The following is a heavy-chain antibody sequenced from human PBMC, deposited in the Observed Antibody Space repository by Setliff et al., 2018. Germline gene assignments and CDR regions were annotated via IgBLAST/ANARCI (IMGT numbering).Heavy chain of an antibody. V-gene: IGHV1-46*01. J-gene: IGHJ4*02. CDR2: INPGGGSA. CDR3: GRAGVAAADRKGLLDH. Sequence: ASVKVSCKASGYIFTSYGISWVRQAPGQGLEWMGIINPGGGSASIVEKFQGRVTMTSDTSTSTVYLDLSGLTSEDTAVYYCGRAGVAAADRKGLLDHWGQGTLVTVSS. CDR1: GYIFTSYG. D-gene: IGHD6-13*01.